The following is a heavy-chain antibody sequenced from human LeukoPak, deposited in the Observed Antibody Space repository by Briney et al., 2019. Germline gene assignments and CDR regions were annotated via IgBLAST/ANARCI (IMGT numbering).Heavy chain of an antibody. Sequence: SETLSLTCTVSGGSISSSSYYWGWIRQPPGKGLEWIGSIYYSGSTYYNPSLKSRVTISVDTSKNQFSLKLSSVTAADTAVYYCARAPHRCSGGSCWRLYYYYYYYMDVWGKGTTVTVSS. D-gene: IGHD2-15*01. CDR3: ARAPHRCSGGSCWRLYYYYYYYMDV. CDR2: IYYSGST. V-gene: IGHV4-39*01. J-gene: IGHJ6*03. CDR1: GGSISSSSYY.